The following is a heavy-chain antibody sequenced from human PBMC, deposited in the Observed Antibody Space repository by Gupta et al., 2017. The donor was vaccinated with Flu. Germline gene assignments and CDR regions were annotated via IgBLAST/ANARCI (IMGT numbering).Heavy chain of an antibody. CDR2: IKQDGSEK. J-gene: IGHJ4*02. CDR1: SYW. CDR3: ARSSVLGSGGGSRRVPKFDY. Sequence: SYWMSWVRQAPGKGLEWVANIKQDGSEKYYVDSVKGRFTISRDNAKNSLYLQMNSLRAEDTAVYYCARSSVLGSGGGSRRVPKFDYWGQGTLVTVSS. V-gene: IGHV3-7*04. D-gene: IGHD3-10*01.